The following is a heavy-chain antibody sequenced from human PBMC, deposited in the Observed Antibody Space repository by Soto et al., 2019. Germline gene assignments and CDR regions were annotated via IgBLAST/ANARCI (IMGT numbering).Heavy chain of an antibody. V-gene: IGHV3-11*01. CDR2: ISSSDNII. CDR3: ARDLGYYDSSGYFDY. J-gene: IGHJ4*02. D-gene: IGHD3-22*01. CDR1: GFTFSDYY. Sequence: QVQLVESGGGLVKPGGSLRLSCATSGFTFSDYYMSWIRQAPGKGLEWVLYISSSDNIIYYADSVKGRFTISRDNGKNSLYLQMNSLRAEDTAVYYCARDLGYYDSSGYFDYWGQGTLVTVSS.